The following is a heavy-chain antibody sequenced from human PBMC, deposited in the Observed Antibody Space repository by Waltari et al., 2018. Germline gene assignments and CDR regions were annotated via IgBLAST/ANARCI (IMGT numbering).Heavy chain of an antibody. J-gene: IGHJ4*02. CDR1: GYTFTGYY. D-gene: IGHD1-26*01. CDR2: INPKRGGT. Sequence: QVQLVQSGAEVKKPGASVKVSCKASGYTFTGYYMHWVRQAPGQGLEWMIRINPKRGGTTYAQKFQGRVTMTRDTSISTACMGLSRLRSADTAGYYCAISWGGLQGAGFDYWGQGTLVTVSS. V-gene: IGHV1-2*02. CDR3: AISWGGLQGAGFDY.